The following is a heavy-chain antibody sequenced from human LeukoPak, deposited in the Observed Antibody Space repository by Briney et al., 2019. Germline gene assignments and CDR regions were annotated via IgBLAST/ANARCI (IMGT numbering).Heavy chain of an antibody. CDR3: ARDVPTVQLWRTDAFDI. D-gene: IGHD5-18*01. J-gene: IGHJ3*02. CDR1: GYSISSGYY. Sequence: PSETLSLTCTVSGYSISSGYYWGWIRQPPGKGLEWIGIIYHSGSTYFNPSLKSRVTISVDTSKNQFSLKLTSVTAADTAVYYCARDVPTVQLWRTDAFDIWGQGTMVTVSS. V-gene: IGHV4-38-2*02. CDR2: IYHSGST.